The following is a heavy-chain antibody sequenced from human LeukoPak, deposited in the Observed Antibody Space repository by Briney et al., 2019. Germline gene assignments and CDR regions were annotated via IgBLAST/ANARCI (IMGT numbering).Heavy chain of an antibody. CDR2: INTNTGNP. J-gene: IGHJ4*02. D-gene: IGHD5-12*01. CDR3: AREYSGYDNDY. V-gene: IGHV7-4-1*02. Sequence: ASVKVSCKASGYTFTSYGISWVRQAPGQGLEWMGWINTNTGNPTYAQGFTGRFVFSLDTSVSTAYLQISSLKAEDTAVYYCAREYSGYDNDYWGQGTLVTVSS. CDR1: GYTFTSYG.